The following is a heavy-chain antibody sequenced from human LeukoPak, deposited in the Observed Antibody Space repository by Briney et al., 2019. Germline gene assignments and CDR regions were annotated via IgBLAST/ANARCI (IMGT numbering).Heavy chain of an antibody. D-gene: IGHD3-3*01. Sequence: ASVKVSCKASGYTFTGYYMHWVRQAPGQRLEWMGWINPNSGGTNYAQKLQGRVTMTTDTSTSTAYMELRSLRSDDTAVYYCARDYDFWSGYGDYWGQGTLVTVSS. CDR2: INPNSGGT. CDR1: GYTFTGYY. J-gene: IGHJ4*02. CDR3: ARDYDFWSGYGDY. V-gene: IGHV1-2*02.